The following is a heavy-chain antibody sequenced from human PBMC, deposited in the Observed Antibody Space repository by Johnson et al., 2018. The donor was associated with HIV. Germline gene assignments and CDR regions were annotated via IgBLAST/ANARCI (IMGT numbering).Heavy chain of an antibody. Sequence: QVQLVESGGGVVQPGRSLRLSCVASGFTFSTYAVHWVRQAPGKGLEWVAVISYDGNNEYDAHSVKGRFTNSRDNSKSTLFLQMNSLRPEDTAVYYCARIRVAVITEVGAFDIWGQGTMVTVSS. CDR2: ISYDGNNE. V-gene: IGHV3-30*03. J-gene: IGHJ3*02. D-gene: IGHD3-22*01. CDR1: GFTFSTYA. CDR3: ARIRVAVITEVGAFDI.